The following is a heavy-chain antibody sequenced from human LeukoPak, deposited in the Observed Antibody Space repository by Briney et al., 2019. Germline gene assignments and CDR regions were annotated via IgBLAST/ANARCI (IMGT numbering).Heavy chain of an antibody. J-gene: IGHJ4*02. CDR3: TTTVAPYYFDY. CDR1: GFTFSNAW. CDR2: IKSKTDGGTT. V-gene: IGHV3-15*01. Sequence: PGGSLRLSCAASGFTFSNAWMSWVRQAPGEGREWVGRIKSKTDGGTTEYAAPVKGRFTISRDDSKNTLYLQMNSLKTEDTAVYYCTTTVAPYYFDYWGQGTLVTVSS. D-gene: IGHD6-19*01.